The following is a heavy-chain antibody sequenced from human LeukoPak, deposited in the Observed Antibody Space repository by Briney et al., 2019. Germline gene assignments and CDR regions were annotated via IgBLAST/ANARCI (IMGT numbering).Heavy chain of an antibody. CDR1: GFTFSNYW. CDR3: ARVQGSSGPGIFEY. J-gene: IGHJ4*02. D-gene: IGHD6-19*01. CDR2: IKQDGSEK. V-gene: IGHV3-7*01. Sequence: GGSLGLSCAASGFTFSNYWMSWVRQAPGKGLEWVANIKQDGSEKYYVDSVKGRFTISRDNAKNSPYLQMNSLRVEDTAAYYCARVQGSSGPGIFEYWGQGTLVPVSS.